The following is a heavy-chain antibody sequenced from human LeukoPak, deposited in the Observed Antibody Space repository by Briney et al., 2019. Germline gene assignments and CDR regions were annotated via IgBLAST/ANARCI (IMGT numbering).Heavy chain of an antibody. Sequence: GGPLRLSFAAPGFTSSSYSMNWVRQAPGKGLEWVSYIGSSSSTIYYADSVRGRFTISRDNAKKSLHLQMNSLRDEDTAVYYCVRDPDALDYWGQGTLVTVSS. J-gene: IGHJ4*02. CDR1: GFTSSSYS. V-gene: IGHV3-48*02. CDR2: IGSSSSTI. CDR3: VRDPDALDY.